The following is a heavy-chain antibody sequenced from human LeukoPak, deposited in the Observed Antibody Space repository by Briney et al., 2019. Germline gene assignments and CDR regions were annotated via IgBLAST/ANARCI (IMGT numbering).Heavy chain of an antibody. CDR2: IYPGDSDT. J-gene: IGHJ6*03. V-gene: IGHV5-51*01. CDR1: GYSFTSYW. CDR3: ARRGCSGTSCYTFSGYYYYMDV. Sequence: PGESLKISCKGSGYSFTSYWIGWVRQLPGKGLEWMGIIYPGDSDTRYSPSFQGQVTISADKSISTAYLQWSSLKASDTATYYCARRGCSGTSCYTFSGYYYYMDVWGKGTTVTVSS. D-gene: IGHD2-2*02.